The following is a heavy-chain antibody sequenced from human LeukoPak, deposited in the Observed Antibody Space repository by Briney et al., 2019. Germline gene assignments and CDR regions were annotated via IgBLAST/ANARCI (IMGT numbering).Heavy chain of an antibody. CDR3: ARFIAAPYYFDY. CDR1: GFTFSSYS. J-gene: IGHJ4*02. Sequence: PGGSLRLSCAASGFTFSSYSMNWVRQAPGKGLEWVSFISSSRSYIYYADSVKGRFTISRDNAKNSLYLRMNSLRAEDTAVYYCARFIAAPYYFDYWGRGTLVTVSS. CDR2: ISSSRSYI. V-gene: IGHV3-21*01. D-gene: IGHD6-13*01.